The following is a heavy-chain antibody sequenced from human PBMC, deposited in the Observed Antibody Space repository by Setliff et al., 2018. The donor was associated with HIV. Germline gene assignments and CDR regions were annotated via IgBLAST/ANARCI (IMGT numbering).Heavy chain of an antibody. CDR3: ARGIYTGYDHFDY. V-gene: IGHV3-48*03. CDR2: ISSSGGTI. CDR1: GFTFSSYE. Sequence: GGSLRLSCAASGFTFSSYEMNWVRQAPGKGLEWVSYISSSGGTIYYADSVKGRFTISRDNAKNSLYLQMNSLRAEDTAVYYCARGIYTGYDHFDYWGQGTLVTVSS. J-gene: IGHJ4*02. D-gene: IGHD5-12*01.